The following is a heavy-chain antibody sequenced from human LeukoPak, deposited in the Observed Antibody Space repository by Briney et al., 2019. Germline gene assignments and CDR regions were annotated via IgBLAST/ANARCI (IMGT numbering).Heavy chain of an antibody. V-gene: IGHV1-69*06. Sequence: AASVTVSCKASGGTFSSYAISWARQAPGQGLEWMGGIIPIFGTANYAQKFQGRVTITADKSTSTAYMELSSLRSEDTAVYYCATILDCSSTSCYEPLVDYWGQGTLVTVSS. CDR1: GGTFSSYA. CDR2: IIPIFGTA. D-gene: IGHD2-2*01. CDR3: ATILDCSSTSCYEPLVDY. J-gene: IGHJ4*02.